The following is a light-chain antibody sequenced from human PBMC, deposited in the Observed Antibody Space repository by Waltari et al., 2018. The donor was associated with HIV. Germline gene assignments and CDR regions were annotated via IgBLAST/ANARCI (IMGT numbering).Light chain of an antibody. J-gene: IGKJ1*01. Sequence: DIVMTQSPDSLAVSLGERATINSKSSQSVLSSSNNKNYLAWYQQKPGQPPNVLIYWASTRESGVPDRFSGSGSGTDFTLTISSLQAEDVAVYYCQQYYSTPWTFGQGTKVESK. CDR3: QQYYSTPWT. CDR2: WAS. V-gene: IGKV4-1*01. CDR1: QSVLSSSNNKNY.